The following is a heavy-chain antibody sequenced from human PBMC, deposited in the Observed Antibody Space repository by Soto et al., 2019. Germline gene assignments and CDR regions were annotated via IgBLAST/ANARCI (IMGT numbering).Heavy chain of an antibody. CDR2: INPNSGGT. J-gene: IGHJ4*02. V-gene: IGHV1-2*04. D-gene: IGHD3-9*01. CDR3: ARKRYFDWLPDY. CDR1: GYTFTGDY. Sequence: GGSVKISCKASGYTFTGDYMHWVRQAPGQGLEWMGWINPNSGGTNYAQKFQGWVTMTRDTSISTAYMELSRLRSDDTAVYYCARKRYFDWLPDYWGQGSLVTVSS.